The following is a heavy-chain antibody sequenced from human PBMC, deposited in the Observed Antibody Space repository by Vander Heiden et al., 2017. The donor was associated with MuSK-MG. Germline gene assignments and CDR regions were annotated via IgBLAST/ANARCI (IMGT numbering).Heavy chain of an antibody. CDR3: ARVKDIVLVPIYMDV. D-gene: IGHD2-2*01. CDR2: ITSGSSAM. J-gene: IGHJ6*03. V-gene: IGHV3-48*01. Sequence: EVQLVESGGGLVQPGGSLRLSCAASGFSFRTYDMNWVRQAPGKGLEWLSYITSGSSAMSYADSVKGRFTISRDNAKNSLYLQMNSLRVEDTAVYYCARVKDIVLVPIYMDVWGKGTTVTVSS. CDR1: GFSFRTYD.